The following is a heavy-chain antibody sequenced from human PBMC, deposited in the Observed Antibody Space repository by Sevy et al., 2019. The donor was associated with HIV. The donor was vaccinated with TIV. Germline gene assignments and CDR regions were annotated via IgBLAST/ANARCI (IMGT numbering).Heavy chain of an antibody. D-gene: IGHD3-3*01. CDR1: GGSFSGYY. CDR3: ARDMGVTIFGVVTHNFDY. CDR2: INHSGST. J-gene: IGHJ4*02. V-gene: IGHV4-34*01. Sequence: SETLSLTCAVYGGSFSGYYWNWIRQPPGKGLEWIGEINHSGSTNYNPSLKSRVTISVDTSKNQFSLKLSSVTAADTAVYYCARDMGVTIFGVVTHNFDYWGQGTLVTVSS.